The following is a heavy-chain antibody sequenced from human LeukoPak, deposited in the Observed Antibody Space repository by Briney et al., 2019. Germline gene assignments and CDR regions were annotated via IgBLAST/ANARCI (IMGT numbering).Heavy chain of an antibody. J-gene: IGHJ3*02. CDR3: ARGANWNYFGAFDI. CDR1: GFTFSSYS. D-gene: IGHD1-7*01. CDR2: ISSSSSYI. Sequence: GGSLRLSCAASGFTFSSYSMNWVRPAPGKGLEWVSSISSSSSYIYYADSVKGRFTISRDNAKNSLYLQMNSLRAEDTAVYYCARGANWNYFGAFDIWGQGTLVAVSS. V-gene: IGHV3-21*01.